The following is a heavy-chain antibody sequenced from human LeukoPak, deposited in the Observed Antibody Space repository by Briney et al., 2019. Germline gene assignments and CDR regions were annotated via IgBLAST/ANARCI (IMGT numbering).Heavy chain of an antibody. V-gene: IGHV3-7*01. Sequence: PGGSPRLSCAASGFTFSSYWMSWVRQAPGKGLEWVANIKQDGSEKYYVDSVKGRFTISRDNAKNSLYLQMNSLRAEDTAVYYCARDSVPLRYFDWLYSTGVDYFDYWGQGTLVTVSS. CDR1: GFTFSSYW. J-gene: IGHJ4*02. D-gene: IGHD3-9*01. CDR3: ARDSVPLRYFDWLYSTGVDYFDY. CDR2: IKQDGSEK.